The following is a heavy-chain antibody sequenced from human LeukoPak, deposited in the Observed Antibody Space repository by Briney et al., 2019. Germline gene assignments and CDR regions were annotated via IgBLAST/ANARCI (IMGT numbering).Heavy chain of an antibody. V-gene: IGHV4-34*01. Sequence: SETLSLTCSAYGVHFGGYFWSWIRQPPGEGLEWIGEVTHSGSTNHNPSLKSRVTISVDTSRTQFSLNLRSVTAADTAVYYCARGPPLAYYGTGGYYFFDYWGQGILVTVSP. CDR3: ARGPPLAYYGTGGYYFFDY. J-gene: IGHJ4*02. D-gene: IGHD3-22*01. CDR2: VTHSGST. CDR1: GVHFGGYF.